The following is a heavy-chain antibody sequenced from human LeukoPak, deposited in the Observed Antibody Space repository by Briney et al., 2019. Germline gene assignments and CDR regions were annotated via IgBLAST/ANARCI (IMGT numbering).Heavy chain of an antibody. D-gene: IGHD4-17*01. J-gene: IGHJ6*03. V-gene: IGHV1-18*01. CDR1: GYTFTSYG. CDR2: INAYNGNT. Sequence: GASVKVSCKASGYTFTSYGISWVRQAPGQGLEWMGWINAYNGNTNYAQKLQGRVTMTTDTSTSTAYMELRSLRSDDTAVYSCARVDDYGDPNYQDYYYYMDVWGKGTTVTVSS. CDR3: ARVDDYGDPNYQDYYYYMDV.